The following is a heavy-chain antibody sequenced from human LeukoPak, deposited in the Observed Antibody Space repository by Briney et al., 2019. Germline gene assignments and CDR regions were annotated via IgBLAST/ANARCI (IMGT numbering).Heavy chain of an antibody. CDR3: AKEVRKWELPQLPDY. J-gene: IGHJ4*02. CDR2: IWYDGSNK. Sequence: GGSLRLSCAASGFTFSSYGMHWVRQAPGKGLEWVAVIWYDGSNKYYADSVKGRFTISRDNSKNTLYLQMNSLRAEDTAEYYCAKEVRKWELPQLPDYWGQGTLVTVSS. D-gene: IGHD1-26*01. V-gene: IGHV3-33*06. CDR1: GFTFSSYG.